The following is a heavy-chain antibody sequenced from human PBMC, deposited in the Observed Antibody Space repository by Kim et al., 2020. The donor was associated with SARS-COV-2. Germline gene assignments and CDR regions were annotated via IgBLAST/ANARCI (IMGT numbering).Heavy chain of an antibody. J-gene: IGHJ6*02. CDR1: GGTFSSYA. D-gene: IGHD2-2*01. Sequence: SVKVSCKASGGTFSSYAISWVRQAPGQGLEWMGGIIPIFGTANYAQKFQGRVTITADESTSTAYMELSSPRSEDTAVYYCARGPDIVVVPAAGPYYYGMDVWGQGTTVTVSS. CDR2: IIPIFGTA. V-gene: IGHV1-69*13. CDR3: ARGPDIVVVPAAGPYYYGMDV.